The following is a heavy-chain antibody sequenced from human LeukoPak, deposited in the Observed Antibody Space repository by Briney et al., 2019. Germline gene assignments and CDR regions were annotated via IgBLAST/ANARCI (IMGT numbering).Heavy chain of an antibody. CDR2: INDDGSTT. D-gene: IGHD3-3*01. CDR1: GFTFSSFW. CDR3: ARDSFVTISGGWNWFDP. Sequence: GGSLRLSCAASGFTFSSFWMHWVRQAPGKGLVWVSRINDDGSTTAYADSVKGRFTISRDNAKNTLYLQMNSLRAEDTAAYYCARDSFVTISGGWNWFDPWGQGTLVTVSS. J-gene: IGHJ5*02. V-gene: IGHV3-74*01.